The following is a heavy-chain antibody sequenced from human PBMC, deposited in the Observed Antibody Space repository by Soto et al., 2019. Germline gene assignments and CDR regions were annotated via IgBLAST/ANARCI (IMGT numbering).Heavy chain of an antibody. CDR3: AHRAYYYGSGSYYTH. CDR2: IYWDDDK. V-gene: IGHV2-5*02. Sequence: SGPTLVNPTQTLTLTCTFAGFSLSTREVGVGWIRQPPGKALEWLALIYWDDDKRYRPSLKSRLTIAKDTSKNLVILIMTNMDPEDTATYYCAHRAYYYGSGSYYTHWGQGILVTVSS. J-gene: IGHJ4*02. D-gene: IGHD3-10*01. CDR1: GFSLSTREVG.